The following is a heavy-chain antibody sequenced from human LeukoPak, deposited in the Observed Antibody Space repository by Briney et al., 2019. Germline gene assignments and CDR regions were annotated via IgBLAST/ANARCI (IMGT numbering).Heavy chain of an antibody. Sequence: SAKVSCKASGGTFSSYAISWVRQAPGQGLEWMGGIIPIFGTANYAQKFQGRVTITADKSTSTAYMELSSLRSEDTAVYYCARFGDYGDYGGIYYYMDVWGKGTTVTVSS. CDR2: IIPIFGTA. D-gene: IGHD4-17*01. CDR3: ARFGDYGDYGGIYYYMDV. J-gene: IGHJ6*03. V-gene: IGHV1-69*06. CDR1: GGTFSSYA.